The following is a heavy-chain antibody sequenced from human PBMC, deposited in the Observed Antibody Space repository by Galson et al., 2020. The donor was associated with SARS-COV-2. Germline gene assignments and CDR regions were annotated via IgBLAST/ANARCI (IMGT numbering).Heavy chain of an antibody. D-gene: IGHD3-3*01. Sequence: ASVKVSCKASGYTFTSYDINWVRQATGQGLEWMGWMNPNSGNTGYAQKFQGRVTMTRNTSISTAYMELSSLRSEDTAVYYCARGRITIFGVVIPTTGYYYYGMDVWGQGTTVTVS. J-gene: IGHJ6*02. CDR1: GYTFTSYD. V-gene: IGHV1-8*01. CDR3: ARGRITIFGVVIPTTGYYYYGMDV. CDR2: MNPNSGNT.